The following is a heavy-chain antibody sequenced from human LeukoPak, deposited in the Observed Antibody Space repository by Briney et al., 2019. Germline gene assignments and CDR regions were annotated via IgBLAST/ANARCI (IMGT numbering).Heavy chain of an antibody. V-gene: IGHV3-48*03. CDR1: GFIFNSYE. Sequence: PGGSLRLSCAASGFIFNSYEMNWVRQLPGKGLEWVSYIGGSGATIHYADSVKGRFTVSRDNAKNSLSLQMNSLRAEDTAVYYCVRDMGYCSGGSCYGRRYFDYWGQGTLVTVSS. CDR3: VRDMGYCSGGSCYGRRYFDY. D-gene: IGHD2-15*01. CDR2: IGGSGATI. J-gene: IGHJ4*02.